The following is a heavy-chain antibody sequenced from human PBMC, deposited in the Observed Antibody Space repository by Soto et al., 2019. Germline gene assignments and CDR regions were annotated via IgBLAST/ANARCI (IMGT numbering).Heavy chain of an antibody. J-gene: IGHJ4*02. CDR3: ARVSLTIFGVVPTNFDY. D-gene: IGHD3-3*01. CDR2: IYHRGTT. V-gene: IGHV4-38-2*01. Sequence: PSETLSLTCAVSRYSISSDYYWGWIRQPPGKGLEWIGSIYHRGTTYYNPSIKSRVTISVDTSKNQFSLKVSSVTAADTAVYYCARVSLTIFGVVPTNFDYWGQGTLVTVSS. CDR1: RYSISSDYY.